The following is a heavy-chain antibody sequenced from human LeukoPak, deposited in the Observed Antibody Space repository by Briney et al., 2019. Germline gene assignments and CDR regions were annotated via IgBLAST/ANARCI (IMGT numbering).Heavy chain of an antibody. V-gene: IGHV3-48*02. CDR3: ARYVDTTMLT. D-gene: IGHD5-18*01. Sequence: PGGSLRLSCAASGFTFSAFTMNWVRQAPGKGLEWVSYISSSSSTIYYADSVKGRFTISRDNAKNSLYLQMNSLRDEDTAVYYCARYVDTTMLTWGQGTLVTVSS. CDR1: GFTFSAFT. CDR2: ISSSSSTI. J-gene: IGHJ4*02.